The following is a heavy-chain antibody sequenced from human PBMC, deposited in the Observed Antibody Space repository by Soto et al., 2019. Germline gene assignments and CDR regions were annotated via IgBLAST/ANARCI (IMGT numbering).Heavy chain of an antibody. V-gene: IGHV5-51*03. CDR3: TGGWSTTNEAHIPDY. Sequence: EVQLVQSGAEVKKPGESLKISCKGSGYSFTSYWIGWVRQMPGKGLEWMGIIYPGDSDTRYSPSFQGQVTISADKSISTAYLQWSSLKASDTAMYYCTGGWSTTNEAHIPDYWGQGTLVTVSS. CDR2: IYPGDSDT. D-gene: IGHD2-2*02. J-gene: IGHJ4*02. CDR1: GYSFTSYW.